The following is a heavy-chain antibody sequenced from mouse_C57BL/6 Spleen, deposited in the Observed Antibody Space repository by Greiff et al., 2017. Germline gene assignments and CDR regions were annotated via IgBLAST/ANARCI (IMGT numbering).Heavy chain of an antibody. D-gene: IGHD2-2*01. J-gene: IGHJ3*01. CDR3: TRDGGYAAWFAY. CDR1: GFTFSSYA. Sequence: EVKLMESGEGLVKPGGSLKLSCAASGFTFSSYAMSWVRQTPEKRLEWVAYISSGGDYIYYADTVKGRFTISRDNARNTLYLQMGSLKSEDTAMYYCTRDGGYAAWFAYWGPGTLVTVSA. CDR2: ISSGGDYI. V-gene: IGHV5-9-1*02.